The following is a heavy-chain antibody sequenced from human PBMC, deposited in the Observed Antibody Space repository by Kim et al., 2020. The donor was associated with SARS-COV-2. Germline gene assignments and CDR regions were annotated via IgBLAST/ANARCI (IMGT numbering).Heavy chain of an antibody. Sequence: ASVKVSCKASGYTFTGYDINWVRQATGQGLEWMGWMNPNSGNTGYAQKFQGRVTMTRNTSISTAYMELSSLRSEDTAVYYCARVGDFDWLLPPDAFDIWGQGTMVTVSS. CDR1: GYTFTGYD. CDR3: ARVGDFDWLLPPDAFDI. V-gene: IGHV1-8*01. CDR2: MNPNSGNT. D-gene: IGHD3-9*01. J-gene: IGHJ3*02.